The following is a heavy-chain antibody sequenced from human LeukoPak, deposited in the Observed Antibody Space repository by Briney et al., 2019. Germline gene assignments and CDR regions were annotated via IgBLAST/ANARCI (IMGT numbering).Heavy chain of an antibody. CDR1: GFTFSSYW. D-gene: IGHD1-7*01. J-gene: IGHJ6*02. CDR3: ARGYNWNYGYYYYGMDV. CDR2: IKQDGSEK. V-gene: IGHV3-7*04. Sequence: GSLRLSCAASGFTFSSYWMSWVRQAPGEGVEWVANIKQDGSEKYYVDSVKGRFTISRDNAKNSLYLQMNSLRAEDTAVYYCARGYNWNYGYYYYGMDVWGQGTTVTVSS.